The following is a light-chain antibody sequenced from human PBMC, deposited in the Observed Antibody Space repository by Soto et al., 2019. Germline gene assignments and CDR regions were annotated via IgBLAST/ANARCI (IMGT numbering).Light chain of an antibody. CDR1: QSVSSN. V-gene: IGKV3-15*01. CDR2: GAS. CDR3: QQYNNWPLT. Sequence: EIVMTQSPATLSVSPGERATLSCRASQSVSSNLAWYQQKPGQAPRLLIYGASTSATGIPARFSGTGSGTEFTLTISSLQSEDFALYYCQQYNNWPLTFGGGTKVDIK. J-gene: IGKJ4*01.